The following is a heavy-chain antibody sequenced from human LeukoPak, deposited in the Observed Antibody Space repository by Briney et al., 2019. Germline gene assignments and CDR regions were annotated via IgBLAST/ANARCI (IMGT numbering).Heavy chain of an antibody. J-gene: IGHJ3*02. CDR3: ARERGRTVVVTATVAFDI. D-gene: IGHD2-21*02. CDR1: GGTFSSYA. CDR2: IIPIFGTA. Sequence: ASVKVSCKASGGTFSSYAISWVRQAPGQGLEWMGGIIPIFGTANYAQKFQGRVTITADESTSTAYMELSSLRSEDTAVYYCARERGRTVVVTATVAFDIWGQGTMATVSS. V-gene: IGHV1-69*13.